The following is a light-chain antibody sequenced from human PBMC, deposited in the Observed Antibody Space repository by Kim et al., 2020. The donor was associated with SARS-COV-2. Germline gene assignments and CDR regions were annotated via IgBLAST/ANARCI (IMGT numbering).Light chain of an antibody. CDR1: KLGDKY. Sequence: SYELTQPPSVSVSPGQTASITCSGDKLGDKYACWYQQKPGQSPVLVIYQDSKRPSGIPERFSGSNSGNTATLTISGTQAMDEADYYCQAWDSSSHVFRTGTKVTVL. CDR2: QDS. J-gene: IGLJ1*01. V-gene: IGLV3-1*01. CDR3: QAWDSSSHV.